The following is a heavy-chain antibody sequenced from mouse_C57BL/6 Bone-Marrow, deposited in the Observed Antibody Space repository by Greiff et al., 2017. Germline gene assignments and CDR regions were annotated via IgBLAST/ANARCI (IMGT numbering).Heavy chain of an antibody. D-gene: IGHD3-2*01. CDR1: GYTFTSYG. Sequence: QVQLKESGAELARPGASVKLSCKASGYTFTSYGISWVKQRTGQGLEWIGEIYPSSGNTYYNEKFKGKATLTADKSSSTAYMELRRLTSEDSAVSFCARRETAPPYCFDYWGQGTTLTVSS. CDR2: IYPSSGNT. V-gene: IGHV1-81*01. CDR3: ARRETAPPYCFDY. J-gene: IGHJ2*01.